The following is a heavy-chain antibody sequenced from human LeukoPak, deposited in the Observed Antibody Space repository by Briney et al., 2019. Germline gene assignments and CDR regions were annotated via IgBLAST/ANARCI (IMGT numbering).Heavy chain of an antibody. J-gene: IGHJ4*02. V-gene: IGHV1-18*01. CDR3: AIKGEQQLALFDY. D-gene: IGHD6-13*01. CDR2: ISAYNGNT. CDR1: GYSLSSYG. Sequence: ASVKVSCKASGYSLSSYGITWVRQAPGQGFEWMGWISAYNGNTNYPQKFQGRVTMTTDTSTSTAYMELSSLRSEDTAVHYCAIKGEQQLALFDYWGQGTLVTVSS.